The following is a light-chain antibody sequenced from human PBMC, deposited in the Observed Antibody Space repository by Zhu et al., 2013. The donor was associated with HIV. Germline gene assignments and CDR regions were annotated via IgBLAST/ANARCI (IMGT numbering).Light chain of an antibody. Sequence: DIVMTQSPDSLAVSLGERATINCKSSQSVLYNSNNKSYLAWYQQKPDKVPKLLIYGASTLQSGVPSRFTGSGSGTDFTLTISSLQPEDVATYYCQNYHIAPQTFGQGTRVEIK. V-gene: IGKV4-1*01. CDR1: QSVLYNSNNKSY. J-gene: IGKJ1*01. CDR2: GAS. CDR3: QNYHIAPQT.